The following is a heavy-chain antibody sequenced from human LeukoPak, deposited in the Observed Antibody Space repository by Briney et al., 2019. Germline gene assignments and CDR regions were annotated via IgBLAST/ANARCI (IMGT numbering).Heavy chain of an antibody. CDR2: IYYSGST. Sequence: TSETLSLTCTVSGGSISSYYWSWIRQPPGKGLEWIGYIYYSGSTNYNPSLKSRVTISVDTSKNQFSLKLSSVTAADTAVYYCARVRGSDSGSYHFDYWGQGTLVTVSS. V-gene: IGHV4-59*01. D-gene: IGHD1-26*01. CDR3: ARVRGSDSGSYHFDY. CDR1: GGSISSYY. J-gene: IGHJ4*02.